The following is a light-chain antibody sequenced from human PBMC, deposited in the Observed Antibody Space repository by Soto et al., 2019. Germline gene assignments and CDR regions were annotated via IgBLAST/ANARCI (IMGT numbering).Light chain of an antibody. CDR1: SSDVGGSNY. V-gene: IGLV2-14*01. CDR2: EVS. J-gene: IGLJ1*01. Sequence: QSALTQSASVSGYPGQSITISCTGTSSDVGGSNYVSWYQQHPGKAPKLMIYEVSNRPSGVSNRFSGSKSGNTASLTISGLQAEDETDYYCFSYTSSGTYVFGTGTKLTVL. CDR3: FSYTSSGTYV.